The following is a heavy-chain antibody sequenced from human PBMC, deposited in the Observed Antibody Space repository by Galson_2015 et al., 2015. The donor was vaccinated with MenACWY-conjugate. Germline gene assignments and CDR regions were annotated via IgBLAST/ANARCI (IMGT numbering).Heavy chain of an antibody. CDR3: AKNDIVVVGAATGFRAFDI. D-gene: IGHD2-15*01. Sequence: SLRLSCAVSGFTFSTYAMRWVRQAPGKGLEWVSSISDRVGTTYYADSVEGRFTISRDNSKNTLYLQMNSLRAEDTAVYYCAKNDIVVVGAATGFRAFDIWGQGTMVTVSS. CDR2: ISDRVGTT. J-gene: IGHJ3*02. CDR1: GFTFSTYA. V-gene: IGHV3-23*01.